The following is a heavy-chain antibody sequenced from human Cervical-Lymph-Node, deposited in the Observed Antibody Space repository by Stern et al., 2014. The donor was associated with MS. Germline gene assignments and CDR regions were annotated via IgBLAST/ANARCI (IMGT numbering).Heavy chain of an antibody. CDR1: GD. CDR3: ATGAGDNWFDP. V-gene: IGHV1-69*06. Sequence: VQLVESGADVKKPGSSVRVSCKASGDISWLRQAPGQGLEYMGGIIRPVGTAHYTQRFQGGLKITAYKSKNTTYMELSSLRSDDTAIYYCATGAGDNWFDPWGQGTLVSVSS. D-gene: IGHD3-10*01. CDR2: IIRPVGTA. J-gene: IGHJ5*02.